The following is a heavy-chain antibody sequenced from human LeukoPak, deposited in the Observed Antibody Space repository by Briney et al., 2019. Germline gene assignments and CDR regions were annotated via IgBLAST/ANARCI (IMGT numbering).Heavy chain of an antibody. CDR1: GFTFSSYW. CDR3: ARDLPYYDSSGYSPLWYFDY. Sequence: PGGSLRLPCAASGFTFSSYWMSWVRQAPGKGLEWVANIKQDGSEKYYVDSVKGQFTISRDNAKNSLYLQMNSLRAEDTAVYYCARDLPYYDSSGYSPLWYFDYWGQGTLVTVSS. J-gene: IGHJ4*02. D-gene: IGHD3-22*01. V-gene: IGHV3-7*03. CDR2: IKQDGSEK.